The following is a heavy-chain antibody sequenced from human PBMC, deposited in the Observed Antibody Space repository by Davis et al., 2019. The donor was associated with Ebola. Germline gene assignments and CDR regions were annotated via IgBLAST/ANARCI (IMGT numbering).Heavy chain of an antibody. J-gene: IGHJ4*02. V-gene: IGHV3-30*03. CDR2: ISYDGSNK. Sequence: PGGSLRLSCAASGFTFSSYGMHWVRQAPGKGLEWVAVISYDGSNKYYADSVKGRFTISRDNSKNTLYLQMSSLRAEDTAVYYCVRWDIVVVPAAKHLWAHFDYWGQGTLVTVSS. CDR1: GFTFSSYG. D-gene: IGHD2-2*01. CDR3: VRWDIVVVPAAKHLWAHFDY.